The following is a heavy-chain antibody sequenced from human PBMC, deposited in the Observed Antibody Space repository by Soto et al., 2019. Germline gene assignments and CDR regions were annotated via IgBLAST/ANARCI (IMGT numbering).Heavy chain of an antibody. J-gene: IGHJ4*02. CDR2: IYYSGST. CDR3: ARHTPAISISDH. V-gene: IGHV4-39*01. Sequence: QLQLQESGPGLVKPSETLSLTCTVSGGSISSSSYYWGWIRQPPGKGLEGIGSIYYSGSTYYKPSLKSRVTISVDTSKNQFSLKLSSVTAADTAVYYCARHTPAISISDHWGQGTLVTVS. D-gene: IGHD2-15*01. CDR1: GGSISSSSYY.